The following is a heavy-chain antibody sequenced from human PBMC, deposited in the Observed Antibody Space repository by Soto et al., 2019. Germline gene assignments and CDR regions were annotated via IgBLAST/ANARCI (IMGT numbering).Heavy chain of an antibody. CDR3: ASSGYCTNGVCYFVFDY. V-gene: IGHV4-39*01. J-gene: IGHJ4*02. Sequence: QLQLQESGPGLVKPSETLSLTCTVSGGSISSSSYYWGWIRQPPGKGLEWIGSIYYSGSTYYNPSLKSRVTISVDTSKNQFSLKLSSVTAADTAVYYCASSGYCTNGVCYFVFDYWGQGTLVTVSS. CDR2: IYYSGST. CDR1: GGSISSSSYY. D-gene: IGHD2-8*01.